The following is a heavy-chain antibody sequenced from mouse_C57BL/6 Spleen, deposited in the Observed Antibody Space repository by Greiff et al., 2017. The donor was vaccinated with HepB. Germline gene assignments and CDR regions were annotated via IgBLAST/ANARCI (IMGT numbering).Heavy chain of an antibody. D-gene: IGHD1-1*01. V-gene: IGHV1-15*01. CDR3: TRWGYGSIYCAY. Sequence: VQLQQSGAELVRPGASVTLSCKASGYTFTDYEMHWVKQTPVHGLAWIGAIDPETGGTAYNQKFKGKAILTADKSSSTAYMELRSLTSEDSAVYYCTRWGYGSIYCAYWGQGTLVTVSA. J-gene: IGHJ3*01. CDR1: GYTFTDYE. CDR2: IDPETGGT.